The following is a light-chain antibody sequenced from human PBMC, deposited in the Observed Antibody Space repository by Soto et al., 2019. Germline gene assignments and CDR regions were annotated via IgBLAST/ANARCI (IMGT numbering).Light chain of an antibody. J-gene: IGKJ4*01. CDR3: QQYYSYPQT. V-gene: IGKV1-8*01. Sequence: AIRMTQSPSSFSASTGDRVTITCRASQGISSYLAWYHQKPGKAPKLLIYAASTLQSGVPSRFSGSGSGTDFTLTISCLQSEDFATYDCQQYYSYPQTFGGGTKVEIK. CDR1: QGISSY. CDR2: AAS.